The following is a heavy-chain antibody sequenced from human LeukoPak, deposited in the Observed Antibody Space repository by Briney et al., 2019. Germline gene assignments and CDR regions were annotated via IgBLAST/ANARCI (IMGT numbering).Heavy chain of an antibody. CDR3: TRTTTLIWWFDP. Sequence: GGSLRLSCEASGFTFSDYWMHWVRQAPGKGLVWLARINFDGSGTSYADSVKGRFTISRDNAKNTVFLQMNSLRAEDTAVYYCTRTTTLIWWFDPWGQGTWSSSPQ. V-gene: IGHV3-74*01. CDR2: INFDGSGT. CDR1: GFTFSDYW. D-gene: IGHD4-11*01. J-gene: IGHJ5*02.